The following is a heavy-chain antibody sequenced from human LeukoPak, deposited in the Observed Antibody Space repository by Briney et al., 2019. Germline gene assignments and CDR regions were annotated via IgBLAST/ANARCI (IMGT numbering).Heavy chain of an antibody. CDR1: GFTFSSYA. D-gene: IGHD2-15*01. Sequence: GGSLRLSCAASGFTFSSYAMSWVRQAPGKGLEWVSAISGSGGSTYYADSVKGRFTISRDSSKNTPYLQMNSLRAEDATVYYCAKAPVTTCSGAYCYPFDYWGQGTLVTVSS. CDR3: AKAPVTTCSGAYCYPFDY. CDR2: ISGSGGST. V-gene: IGHV3-23*01. J-gene: IGHJ4*02.